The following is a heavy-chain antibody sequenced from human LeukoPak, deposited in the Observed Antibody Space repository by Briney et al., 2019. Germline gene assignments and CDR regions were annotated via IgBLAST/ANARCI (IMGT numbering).Heavy chain of an antibody. D-gene: IGHD2-2*01. Sequence: GRSLRLSCAASGFTFRNFGMHWVRQAPGKGLEWVAIIWYDGGIKYLTDSVKGRFTISRDNSKSTLYLQMNSLRSEDTAVYYCARDRSTRYFDLWGRGTLVTVSS. CDR1: GFTFRNFG. CDR2: IWYDGGIK. J-gene: IGHJ2*01. CDR3: ARDRSTRYFDL. V-gene: IGHV3-33*01.